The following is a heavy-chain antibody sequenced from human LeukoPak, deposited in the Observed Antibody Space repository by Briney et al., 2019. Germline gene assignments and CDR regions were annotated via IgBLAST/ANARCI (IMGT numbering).Heavy chain of an antibody. Sequence: GRSLRLSCAASGFIFDDYAMSWVRQAPGKGLEWVSVIYSTGTTYYADSVKGRFTISRDNSKNTLYLQMNSLRVEDTAVYYCGRQPYFDYWSQGTLVTVSS. CDR2: IYSTGTT. CDR1: GFIFDDYA. J-gene: IGHJ4*02. CDR3: GRQPYFDY. V-gene: IGHV3-66*04.